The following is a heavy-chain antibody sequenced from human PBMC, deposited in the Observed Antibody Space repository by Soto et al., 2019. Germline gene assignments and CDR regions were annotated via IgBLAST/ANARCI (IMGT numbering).Heavy chain of an antibody. CDR3: AREIRYFNNGVCHPYGMDV. Sequence: PSETLSLTCTVSGASISTGDSYWSWVRQPPGKGLEWIGYSHNSGSTYYNPSLRGRATMSIDTSKNQFSLKLTSVTATDTAVYLCAREIRYFNNGVCHPYGMDVCGQXTTVTVS. CDR1: GASISTGDSY. V-gene: IGHV4-30-4*01. D-gene: IGHD2-8*01. CDR2: SHNSGST. J-gene: IGHJ6*02.